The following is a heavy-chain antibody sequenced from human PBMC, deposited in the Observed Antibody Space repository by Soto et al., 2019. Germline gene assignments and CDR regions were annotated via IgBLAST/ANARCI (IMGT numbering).Heavy chain of an antibody. CDR2: IIPIFGTA. V-gene: IGHV1-69*13. J-gene: IGHJ4*02. D-gene: IGHD3-22*01. CDR1: GGTFSSYA. CDR3: ARDLDYYDSSGLIH. Sequence: GASVKVSCKASGGTFSSYAISWVRQALGQGLEWMGGIIPIFGTANYAQKFQGRVTITADESTSTAYMELSSLRSEDTAVYYCARDLDYYDSSGLIHWGQGTLVTVPQ.